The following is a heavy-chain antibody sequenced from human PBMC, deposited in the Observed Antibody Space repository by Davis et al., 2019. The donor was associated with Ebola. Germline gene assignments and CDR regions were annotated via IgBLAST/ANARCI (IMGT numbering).Heavy chain of an antibody. D-gene: IGHD2-21*01. Sequence: ASVKVSCKASGYTFTGYYMHWVRQAPGQGLEWMGWINPNSGGTNYAQKFQGRVTMTRDTSISTAYMELSRLRSDDTAVYYCARGRPLNPQPLCYWGQGTLVTVSS. CDR1: GYTFTGYY. J-gene: IGHJ4*02. CDR3: ARGRPLNPQPLCY. CDR2: INPNSGGT. V-gene: IGHV1-2*02.